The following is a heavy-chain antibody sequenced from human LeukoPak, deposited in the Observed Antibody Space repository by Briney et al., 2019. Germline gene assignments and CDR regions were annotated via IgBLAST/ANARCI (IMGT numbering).Heavy chain of an antibody. D-gene: IGHD1-26*01. CDR3: ARSKWELPDY. CDR1: GGSISSGSYY. V-gene: IGHV4-61*02. J-gene: IGHJ4*02. Sequence: SETLSLTCTVSGGSISSGSYYWSWIRQPAGKGLEWIGRIYTSGSTNYNPSLKSRVTMSVDTSKNQFSLKLSSVTAADTAVYYCARSKWELPDYWGQGTLVTVSS. CDR2: IYTSGST.